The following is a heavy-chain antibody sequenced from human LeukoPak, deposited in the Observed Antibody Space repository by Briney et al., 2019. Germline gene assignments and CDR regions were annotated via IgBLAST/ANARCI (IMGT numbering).Heavy chain of an antibody. J-gene: IGHJ3*02. Sequence: SETLSLTCTVSGGSISSSSYYWGWIRQPPGKGLEWIGSIYYSGSTYYHPSLKSRVTLSVDTSKNQYSLKLTSVTAADTAVYYCARQSGSSTSDSFNIWGQGTMVTVSS. V-gene: IGHV4-39*01. D-gene: IGHD2-2*01. CDR2: IYYSGST. CDR3: ARQSGSSTSDSFNI. CDR1: GGSISSSSYY.